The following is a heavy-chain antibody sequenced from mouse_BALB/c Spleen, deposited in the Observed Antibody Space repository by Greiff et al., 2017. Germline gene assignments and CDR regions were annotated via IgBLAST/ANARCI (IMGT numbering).Heavy chain of an antibody. Sequence: EVKLVESGAELVKPGASVKLSCTASGFNIKDTYMHWVKQRPEQGLEWIGRIDPANGNTKYDPKFQGKATITADTSSNTAYLQLSSLTSEDTAVYYCAEGPFAYWGQGTLVTVSA. CDR2: IDPANGNT. CDR1: GFNIKDTY. J-gene: IGHJ3*01. V-gene: IGHV14-3*02. CDR3: AEGPFAY.